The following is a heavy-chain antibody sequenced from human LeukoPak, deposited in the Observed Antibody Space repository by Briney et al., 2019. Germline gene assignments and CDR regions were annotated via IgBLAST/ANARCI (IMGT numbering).Heavy chain of an antibody. CDR2: IKSDGSST. V-gene: IGHV3-74*01. CDR3: GRGPAYHGDGPGF. J-gene: IGHJ4*02. CDR1: GFTFSTYW. Sequence: GGSLRLSCAAPGFTFSTYWMHWVRQAPGKGLVWVSRIKSDGSSTSYADSAKGRFTISRDNAKNTLYLQMNSLRAEDTAVYYCGRGPAYHGDGPGFWGQGTLVTVSS. D-gene: IGHD3-10*01.